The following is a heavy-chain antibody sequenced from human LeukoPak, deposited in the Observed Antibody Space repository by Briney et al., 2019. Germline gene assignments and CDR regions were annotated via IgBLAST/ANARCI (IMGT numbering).Heavy chain of an antibody. CDR2: ISSSSSTI. CDR3: ARDIGRHPTYYYYMDV. J-gene: IGHJ6*03. Sequence: GGSLRLSCAASGFTFSSYSMNWVRQAPGKGLEWVSYISSSSSTIYYADSVKGRFTISRDNAKNSLYLQMNSLRAEDTAVYYCARDIGRHPTYYYYMDVWGQGTTVTVSS. CDR1: GFTFSSYS. D-gene: IGHD1-26*01. V-gene: IGHV3-48*04.